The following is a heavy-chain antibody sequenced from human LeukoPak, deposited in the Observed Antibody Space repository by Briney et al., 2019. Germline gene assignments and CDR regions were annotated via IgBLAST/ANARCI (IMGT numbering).Heavy chain of an antibody. CDR1: GGSISSSSYY. J-gene: IGHJ4*02. Sequence: PSETLSLTCTVSGGSISSSSYYWGWIRQPPGKGLEWIGSIYYSGSTYYNPSLKSRVTISVDTSKNQFSLKLSSVTAADTAEYYCARFPGVDYWGQGTLVTVSS. D-gene: IGHD3-10*01. CDR3: ARFPGVDY. CDR2: IYYSGST. V-gene: IGHV4-39*01.